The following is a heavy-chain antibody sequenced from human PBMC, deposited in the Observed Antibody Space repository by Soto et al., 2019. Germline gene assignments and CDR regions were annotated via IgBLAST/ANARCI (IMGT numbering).Heavy chain of an antibody. D-gene: IGHD3-10*01. Sequence: PGGSLRLSCAASGFTFSSYAMSWVRQAPGKGLEWVSAISGSGGSTYYADSVKGRFTISRDNSKNTLYLQMNSLRAEDTAVYYCAKDLPAVYYGSGSDHLYNWFDPWGQGTLVTVSS. CDR1: GFTFSSYA. J-gene: IGHJ5*02. CDR2: ISGSGGST. CDR3: AKDLPAVYYGSGSDHLYNWFDP. V-gene: IGHV3-23*01.